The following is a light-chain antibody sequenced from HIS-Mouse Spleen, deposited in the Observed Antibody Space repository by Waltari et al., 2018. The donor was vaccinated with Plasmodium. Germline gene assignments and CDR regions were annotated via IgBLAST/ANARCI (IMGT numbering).Light chain of an antibody. J-gene: IGKJ4*01. Sequence: EIVLTQSPGTLSLSPGERATLSCRAGQSVTSSYLAWYQQKPGQAPRLLLYGASSRATGIPDRFSGSGSGTDFTLTISRLEPEDFAVYYCQQYGSSPPLTFGGGTKVEIK. CDR1: QSVTSSY. V-gene: IGKV3-20*01. CDR3: QQYGSSPPLT. CDR2: GAS.